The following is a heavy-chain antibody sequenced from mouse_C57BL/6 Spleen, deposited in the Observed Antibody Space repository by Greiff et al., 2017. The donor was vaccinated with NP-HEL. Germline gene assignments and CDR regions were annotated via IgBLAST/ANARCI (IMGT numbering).Heavy chain of an antibody. Sequence: VQLQQSGAELVKPGASVKISCKASGYAFSSYWMNWVKQRPGKGLEWIGQIYPGDGDTNYNGKFKGKATLTADKSSSTAYMQLSSMTSEDSAVYFCASFSTTLGARDYWGQGTSVTVSS. CDR3: ASFSTTLGARDY. D-gene: IGHD1-1*01. V-gene: IGHV1-80*01. J-gene: IGHJ4*01. CDR1: GYAFSSYW. CDR2: IYPGDGDT.